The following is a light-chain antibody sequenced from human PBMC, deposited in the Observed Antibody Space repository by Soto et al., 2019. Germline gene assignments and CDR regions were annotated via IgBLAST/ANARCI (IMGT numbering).Light chain of an antibody. V-gene: IGLV2-14*03. CDR3: SSYTSSATYV. J-gene: IGLJ1*01. CDR2: DVS. Sequence: QSALTQPASVSGSPGQSITISCTGTSSDIGNYNYVSWYQHHPGKAPKLIIYDVSNRPSGVSNRFSASKSGNTASLTISGLQAEDEADYYCSSYTSSATYVFGTGTKVTV. CDR1: SSDIGNYNY.